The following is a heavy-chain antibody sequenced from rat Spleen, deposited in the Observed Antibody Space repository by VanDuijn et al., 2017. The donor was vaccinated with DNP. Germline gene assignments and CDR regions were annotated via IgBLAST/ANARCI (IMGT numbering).Heavy chain of an antibody. CDR3: ARRDLPTPAY. D-gene: IGHD3-4*01. Sequence: EVQLVESGGDLVQPGRSLKLSCVASGFPFNIYWMTWIRQVPGKGLEWVASISTSGSRTYYPDSVKGRFTISRDNAKSSLYLQMNSLKSEDTATYYCARRDLPTPAYWGQGTLVTVSS. CDR2: ISTSGSRT. CDR1: GFPFNIYW. V-gene: IGHV5-31*01. J-gene: IGHJ3*01.